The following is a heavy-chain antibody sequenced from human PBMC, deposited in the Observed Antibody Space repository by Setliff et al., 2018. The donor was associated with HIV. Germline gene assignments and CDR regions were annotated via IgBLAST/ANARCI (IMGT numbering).Heavy chain of an antibody. V-gene: IGHV4-59*08. CDR1: GDSIGAYH. J-gene: IGHJ4*02. D-gene: IGHD6-13*01. Sequence: SETLSLTCSVSGDSIGAYHWSWIRQPPGRGLEWIGYIHSSGTTHYNPSLSSRVTISFDASKKYFSLKLTSVTAADTAIYYCARQSTVAAAGFDFWGQGTLVTVSS. CDR3: ARQSTVAAAGFDF. CDR2: IHSSGTT.